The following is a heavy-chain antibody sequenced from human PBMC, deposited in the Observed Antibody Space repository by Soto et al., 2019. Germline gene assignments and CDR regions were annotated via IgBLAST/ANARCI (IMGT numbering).Heavy chain of an antibody. CDR1: GYTFISYG. J-gene: IGHJ6*02. CDR2: ISAYNGNT. V-gene: IGHV1-18*01. CDR3: ARDHGSGSYRFFYYYYGMDV. D-gene: IGHD3-10*01. Sequence: ASVKVSCKASGYTFISYGISWVRQAPGQGLEWMGWISAYNGNTNYAQKLQGRVTMTTDTSTSAAYMELRSLRSDDTAVYYCARDHGSGSYRFFYYYYGMDVWGQGTTVTVSS.